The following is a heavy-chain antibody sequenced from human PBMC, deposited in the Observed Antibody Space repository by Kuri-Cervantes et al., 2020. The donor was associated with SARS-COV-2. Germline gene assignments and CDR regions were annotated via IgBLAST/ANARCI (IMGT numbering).Heavy chain of an antibody. J-gene: IGHJ5*02. V-gene: IGHV3-23*01. CDR3: ATKDGVASTP. Sequence: GGSLRLSCVGSGFTFPSYAMSWVRQAPGKGPEWVSGITGRHVTDYAHSVAGRFTISRDNSKNTLYLQMNSLRAEDTAVYYCATKDGVASTPWGPGTLVTVSS. CDR1: GFTFPSYA. CDR2: ITGRHVT. D-gene: IGHD2-15*01.